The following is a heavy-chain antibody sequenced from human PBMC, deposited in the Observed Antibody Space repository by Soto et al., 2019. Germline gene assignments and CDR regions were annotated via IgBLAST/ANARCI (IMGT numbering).Heavy chain of an antibody. D-gene: IGHD3-9*01. Sequence: SETLSLTCTVSGGSISSYYWSWIRQPPGKGLEWIGYIYYSGSTNYNPSLKSRVTISVDTSKNQFSLKLSSVTAADTAVYYCARDGERYYDILTGYSPGWFDPWGQGTLVTVSS. CDR3: ARDGERYYDILTGYSPGWFDP. V-gene: IGHV4-59*01. CDR2: IYYSGST. CDR1: GGSISSYY. J-gene: IGHJ5*02.